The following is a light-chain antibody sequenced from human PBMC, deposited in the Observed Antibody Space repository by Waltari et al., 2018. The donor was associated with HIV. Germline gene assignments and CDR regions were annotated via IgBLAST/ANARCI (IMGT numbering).Light chain of an antibody. J-gene: IGLJ3*02. CDR1: NIGNDY. Sequence: QSVLTQPPSVSAAPGQKVTISCSNIGNDYVSWYQHLPGAAPKLVIYDNNKRPSGIPDRFSGSKTGTSATLASTGLLTGDEAVYYCGTWDISLSGGVFGGGTKLTVL. V-gene: IGLV1-51*01. CDR2: DNN. CDR3: GTWDISLSGGV.